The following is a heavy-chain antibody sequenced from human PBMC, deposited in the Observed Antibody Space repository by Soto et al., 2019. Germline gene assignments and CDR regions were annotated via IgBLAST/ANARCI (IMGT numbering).Heavy chain of an antibody. J-gene: IGHJ4*02. D-gene: IGHD5-12*01. CDR3: AGDYASGAYDF. Sequence: GGSLRLSCAASGFSVSIYMSWVRQAPGKGLERVSTLSDRGTSHYADSVTGRFSVSRDNSKHTLYLQMNGLRVKETAIYYCAGDYASGAYDFRGQGTQVTVSS. CDR2: LSDRGTS. CDR1: GFSVSIY. V-gene: IGHV3-53*01.